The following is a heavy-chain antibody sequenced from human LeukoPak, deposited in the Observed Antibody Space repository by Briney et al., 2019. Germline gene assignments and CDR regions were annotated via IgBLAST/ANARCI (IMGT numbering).Heavy chain of an antibody. J-gene: IGHJ4*02. CDR1: GLTFTTSS. CDR2: IRHDGSDK. CDR3: ANDFNWATDY. V-gene: IGHV3-30*02. Sequence: GGSLRLSCAASGLTFTTSSFHWVRQAPGKGLEWVAFIRHDGSDKYYADSVKGRFISSRDNSKHNVYLQMNSLRIEDSALYYCANDFNWATDYWGQGTLVTVSS. D-gene: IGHD1-1*01.